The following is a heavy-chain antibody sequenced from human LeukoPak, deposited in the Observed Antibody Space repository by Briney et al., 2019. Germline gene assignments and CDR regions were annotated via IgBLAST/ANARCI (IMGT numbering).Heavy chain of an antibody. CDR1: GYTFTGYY. V-gene: IGHV1-2*04. CDR3: ARGGTESSHSSSRRYYFDY. Sequence: ASVKVSCKASGYTFTGYYMHWVRQAPGQGLEWMGWINPNSGGTNYAQKFQGWVTMTRDTSISTAYMELSRLRSDDTAVYYCARGGTESSHSSSRRYYFDYRGQGTLVTVSS. D-gene: IGHD6-13*01. J-gene: IGHJ4*02. CDR2: INPNSGGT.